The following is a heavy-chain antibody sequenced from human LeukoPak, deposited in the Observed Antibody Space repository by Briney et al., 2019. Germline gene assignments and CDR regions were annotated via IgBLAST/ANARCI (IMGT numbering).Heavy chain of an antibody. CDR1: GLTFSSYG. D-gene: IGHD2-2*01. V-gene: IGHV3-30*18. CDR2: ISYDGSNK. J-gene: IGHJ5*02. Sequence: GGSLRLSCAASGLTFSSYGMHWVRQAPGKGLEWVAVISYDGSNKYYADSVKGRFTISRDNSKNTLYLQMNSLRAEDTAVYYCAKDPTRGVVVPAAMGVHPNWFDPWGQGTLVTVSS. CDR3: AKDPTRGVVVPAAMGVHPNWFDP.